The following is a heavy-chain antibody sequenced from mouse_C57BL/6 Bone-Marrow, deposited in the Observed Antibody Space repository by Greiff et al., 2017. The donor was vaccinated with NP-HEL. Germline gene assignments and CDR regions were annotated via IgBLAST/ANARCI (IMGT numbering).Heavy chain of an antibody. V-gene: IGHV2-6*03. CDR3: ARFYGNYEGDYAMDY. Sequence: VQVVESGPGLVAPSQSLSITCTVSGFSLTSYGVHWVRQPPGKGLEWLVVIWSDGSTTYNSALKSRLSISKDNSKSQVFLKMNSLQTDDTAMYYCARFYGNYEGDYAMDYWGQGTSVTVSS. CDR1: GFSLTSYG. J-gene: IGHJ4*01. D-gene: IGHD2-1*01. CDR2: IWSDGST.